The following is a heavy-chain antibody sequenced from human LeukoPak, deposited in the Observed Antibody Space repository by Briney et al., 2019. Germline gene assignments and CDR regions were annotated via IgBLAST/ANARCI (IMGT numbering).Heavy chain of an antibody. D-gene: IGHD2-21*01. Sequence: GALRPSCAASGFTFSSYWMSWVRQAPGKGLEWVANIKQDGSEKYYVDSVKGRFTISRDNAKNSLYLQMNSLRAEDTAVYYCARDRFRADWFDPWGQGTLVTVSS. CDR1: GFTFSSYW. V-gene: IGHV3-7*01. J-gene: IGHJ5*02. CDR3: ARDRFRADWFDP. CDR2: IKQDGSEK.